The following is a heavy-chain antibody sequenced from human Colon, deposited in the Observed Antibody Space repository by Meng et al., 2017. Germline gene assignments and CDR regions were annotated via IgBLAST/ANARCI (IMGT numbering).Heavy chain of an antibody. CDR3: AREPQGTYYLDN. V-gene: IGHV1-46*01. CDR1: GYTLTSYY. J-gene: IGHJ4*02. CDR2: IRPSSGDT. Sequence: ASVKVSCKASGYTLTSYYIHWVRQASGQGLEYMGIIRPSSGDTRYAQKVQGRVTMTRDTSTRTVYMELSSLRSEDTTGYYCAREPQGTYYLDNWGQGTLVTVSS.